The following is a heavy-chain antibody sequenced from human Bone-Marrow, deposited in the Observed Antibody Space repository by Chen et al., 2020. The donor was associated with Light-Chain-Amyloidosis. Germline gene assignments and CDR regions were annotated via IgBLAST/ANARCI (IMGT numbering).Heavy chain of an antibody. V-gene: IGHV3-74*01. CDR1: GFAFSTYW. CDR3: ARTTLRYLDY. Sequence: EVLRVETGGEGVQPGGSLRVACTASGFAFSTYWMHWARQSPGKGLVSVSRTSSAGTSTTYADSVKGRFTVSRDNTKNTMYLEMNSLRVEDTAVYYCARTTLRYLDYWGQGTLVTVSS. J-gene: IGHJ4*02. CDR2: TSSAGTST. D-gene: IGHD3-9*01.